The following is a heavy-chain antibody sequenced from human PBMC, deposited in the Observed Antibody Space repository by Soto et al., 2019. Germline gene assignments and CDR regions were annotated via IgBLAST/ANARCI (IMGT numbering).Heavy chain of an antibody. V-gene: IGHV3-74*01. CDR1: GFTFNNYW. CDR2: INPDGSRT. Sequence: EVQLVESGGGLVQPGGSLRLSCAASGFTFNNYWMHWVRQAPGKGLMWVSRINPDGSRTTYADSVKGRFAISRDNAKNTLYLQMNSLRAEDTAVYYCGRVKLGSYDWFDPWGQGTLVTVSS. D-gene: IGHD3-16*01. CDR3: GRVKLGSYDWFDP. J-gene: IGHJ5*02.